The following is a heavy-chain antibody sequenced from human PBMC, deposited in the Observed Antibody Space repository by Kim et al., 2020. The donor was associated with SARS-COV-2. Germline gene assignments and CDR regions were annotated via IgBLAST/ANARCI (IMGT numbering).Heavy chain of an antibody. CDR1: GGSFSGYY. J-gene: IGHJ4*02. V-gene: IGHV4-34*01. CDR2: INHSGST. D-gene: IGHD2-2*01. Sequence: SETLSLTCAVYGGSFSGYYWSWIRQPPGKGLEWIGEINHSGSTNYNPSLKSRVTISVDTSKNQFSLKLSSVTAADTAVYYCASLPPVVPAAGLEWVHYWGQGTLVTVSS. CDR3: ASLPPVVPAAGLEWVHY.